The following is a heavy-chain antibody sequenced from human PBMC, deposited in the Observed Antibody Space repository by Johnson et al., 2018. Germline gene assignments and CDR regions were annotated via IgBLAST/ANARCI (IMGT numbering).Heavy chain of an antibody. V-gene: IGHV1-8*01. Sequence: QVQLVESGAEVKKPGASVKVSCKASGYTFTSFDINWMRQATGQGLEWMGWLNPNSGNTGYAQKFQGRITMTRNTSINTAYMALGRLRSDDTAVYYCARGYSLGPVDQDYHYYGMDVWGQGTTVTVSS. CDR3: ARGYSLGPVDQDYHYYGMDV. CDR1: GYTFTSFD. D-gene: IGHD3/OR15-3a*01. J-gene: IGHJ6*02. CDR2: LNPNSGNT.